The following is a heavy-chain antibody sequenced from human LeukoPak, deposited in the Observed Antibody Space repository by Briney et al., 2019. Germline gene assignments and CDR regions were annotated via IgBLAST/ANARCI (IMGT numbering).Heavy chain of an antibody. CDR2: IYTSGSI. V-gene: IGHV4-4*07. D-gene: IGHD3-22*01. J-gene: IGHJ4*02. Sequence: RSSETLSLTCTVSGGSISTYYWSWIRQPVGKGLEWIGRIYTSGSINYNPSLKSRVTMSVDTSKTQFSLKLSSVTAADTAVYYCARTASGYYLYYFDYWGQGTLVTVSS. CDR1: GGSISTYY. CDR3: ARTASGYYLYYFDY.